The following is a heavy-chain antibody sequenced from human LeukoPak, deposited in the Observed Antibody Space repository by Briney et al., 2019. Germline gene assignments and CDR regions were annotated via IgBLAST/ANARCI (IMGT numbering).Heavy chain of an antibody. CDR3: ARVEQLVLNY. Sequence: GGSLRLSCAASGFTFSSYSMTWVRQAPGKGLEWVSSISSSSSYIYYADSVKGRFTISRDNAKNSLYLQVNSLRAEDTAVYYCARVEQLVLNYWGQGTLVTVSS. J-gene: IGHJ4*02. V-gene: IGHV3-21*01. CDR2: ISSSSSYI. D-gene: IGHD6-13*01. CDR1: GFTFSSYS.